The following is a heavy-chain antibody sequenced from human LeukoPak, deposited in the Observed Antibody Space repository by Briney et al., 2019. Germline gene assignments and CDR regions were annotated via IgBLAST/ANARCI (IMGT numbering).Heavy chain of an antibody. CDR2: MYRGDSDT. CDR3: ATSGNYLDAFNI. CDR1: GYTSSIYY. V-gene: IGHV5-51*01. D-gene: IGHD1-26*01. J-gene: IGHJ3*02. Sequence: GDSLKISCXASGYTSSIYYIGWVRQMPGRGLEWMGIMYRGDSDTRYSPSFQSQVTISVDKSISTAYLQWSSLKASDTAIYFCATSGNYLDAFNIWGQGTMVTVSS.